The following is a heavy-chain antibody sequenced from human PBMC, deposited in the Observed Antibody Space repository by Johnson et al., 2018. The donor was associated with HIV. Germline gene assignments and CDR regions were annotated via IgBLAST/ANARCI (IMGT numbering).Heavy chain of an antibody. CDR3: AREDSSGYFDGFDV. CDR2: ISYDGSNK. Sequence: QVQLVESGGGVVQPGRSLRLSCAASGFTFSSYAMHWVRQAPGQGLEWVAVISYDGSNKYYADSVKGRFTISRDNSKNTLYLQMNSLKAEDTAVYYCAREDSSGYFDGFDVWGQGTMVTVSS. J-gene: IGHJ3*01. D-gene: IGHD3-22*01. V-gene: IGHV3-30*04. CDR1: GFTFSSYA.